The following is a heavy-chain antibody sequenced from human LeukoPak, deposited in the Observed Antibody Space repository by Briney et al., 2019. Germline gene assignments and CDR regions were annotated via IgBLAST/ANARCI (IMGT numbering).Heavy chain of an antibody. CDR1: GGSFSRYY. CDR3: PRGKITDYGAY. Sequence: SETLSLTFPVYGGSFSRYYCSWIGQPPWKRLEGIGEINHIGSTNYNPSLKSRVTIPVHTSKNQFSLNLTSVTAADTAVDYFPRGKITDYGAYWGEGTLVTVSS. J-gene: IGHJ4*02. V-gene: IGHV4-34*01. CDR2: INHIGST.